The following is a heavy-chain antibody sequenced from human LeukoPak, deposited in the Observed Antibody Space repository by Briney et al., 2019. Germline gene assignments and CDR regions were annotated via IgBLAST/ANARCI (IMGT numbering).Heavy chain of an antibody. D-gene: IGHD3-22*01. J-gene: IGHJ4*02. Sequence: GGSLRLSCAASGLSLSSYSMNWVRQAPGKGLEWVSSISGSGSYIDYADSVKGRFTISRDNARNSLYLQMNSLRAEDTAVYYCARQDYYDSSGYYEVVGFIWGQGTLVTVSS. CDR3: ARQDYYDSSGYYEVVGFI. CDR1: GLSLSSYS. V-gene: IGHV3-21*01. CDR2: ISGSGSYI.